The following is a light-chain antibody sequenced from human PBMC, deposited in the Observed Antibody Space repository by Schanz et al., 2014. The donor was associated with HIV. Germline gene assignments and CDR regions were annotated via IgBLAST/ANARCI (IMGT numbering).Light chain of an antibody. CDR2: DVN. CDR3: GSFTTSSTWV. V-gene: IGLV2-14*01. J-gene: IGLJ3*02. CDR1: SRDVDSNNY. Sequence: QSVLTQPASVSGSPGQSITISCTGNSRDVDSNNYVSWYQQCPGKAPKIMIYDVNNRPSGVSNRFSGSKSGNTASLTISGLQSEDEAFYYCGSFTTSSTWVFGGGTKLTVL.